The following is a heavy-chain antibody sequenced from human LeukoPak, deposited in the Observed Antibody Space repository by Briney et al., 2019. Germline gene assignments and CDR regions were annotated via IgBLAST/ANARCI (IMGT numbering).Heavy chain of an antibody. J-gene: IGHJ4*02. D-gene: IGHD3-22*01. CDR2: IKQDGSEK. CDR3: ATENYDSSYYFDY. Sequence: GESLRLSCAASGFTFSSYWMSWVRQAPGKGLEWVANIKQDGSEKYYVDSVKGRFTISRDNAKNSLYLQMNSLRAEDTAVYYCATENYDSSYYFDYWGQGTLVTVSS. V-gene: IGHV3-7*01. CDR1: GFTFSSYW.